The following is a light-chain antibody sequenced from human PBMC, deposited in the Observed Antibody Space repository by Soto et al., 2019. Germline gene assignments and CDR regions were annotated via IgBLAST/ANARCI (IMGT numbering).Light chain of an antibody. J-gene: IGKJ4*01. V-gene: IGKV3-15*01. Sequence: EIVMTQSPATLSVSPGDGATLSCRASQSVASNVAWYQQKLGQAPRLLIYSASARATGIPARFSGSGSGTEFTLTISSLQSEDVAVHYCQQYHNWPLTFGGGTKVEI. CDR1: QSVASN. CDR3: QQYHNWPLT. CDR2: SAS.